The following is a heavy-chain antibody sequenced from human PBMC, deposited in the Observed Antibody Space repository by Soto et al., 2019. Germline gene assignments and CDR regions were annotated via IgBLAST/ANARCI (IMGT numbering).Heavy chain of an antibody. D-gene: IGHD4-4*01. V-gene: IGHV1-58*01. J-gene: IGHJ4*02. Sequence: QLQLVQSGPEVKKPGTSVKVSCKAAGLTFTSSAVQWVRQARGQRLEWMGWIVVGSGNTNYAQRFKERVTITRDMSTSTGYMELSSLTSEDTAVYYCAELPTNSPSLNYWGQGTLVTVSS. CDR2: IVVGSGNT. CDR3: AELPTNSPSLNY. CDR1: GLTFTSSA.